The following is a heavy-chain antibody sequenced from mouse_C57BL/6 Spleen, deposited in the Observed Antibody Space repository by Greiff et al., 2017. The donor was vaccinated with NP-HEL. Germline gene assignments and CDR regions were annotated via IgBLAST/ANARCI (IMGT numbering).Heavy chain of an antibody. J-gene: IGHJ4*01. CDR3: ARFYDYGSSADYYAIDY. Sequence: VQLQQSGAELMKPGASVKLSCKATGYTFPGYWIAWVKQRPGHGLAWIGEILPGSGSTNYNEKFKGKATFTADTYSNTAYMQLCSLTTEDSAIYYCARFYDYGSSADYYAIDYWGQGTSVTVSS. V-gene: IGHV1-9*01. CDR2: ILPGSGST. CDR1: GYTFPGYW. D-gene: IGHD1-1*01.